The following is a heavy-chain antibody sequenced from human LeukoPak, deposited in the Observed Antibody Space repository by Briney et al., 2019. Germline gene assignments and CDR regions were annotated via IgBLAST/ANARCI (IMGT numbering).Heavy chain of an antibody. V-gene: IGHV3-23*01. D-gene: IGHD3-3*01. CDR3: ARGFGVAYYYYSMDV. CDR1: GGPFSGYY. J-gene: IGHJ6*03. CDR2: ISGSGGST. Sequence: HPSETLSLTCVVYGGPFSGYYWSWVRQAPGKGLEWVSAISGSGGSTYYADSVKGRFTISRDNSKNTLYLQMNSLRAEDTAVYYCARGFGVAYYYYSMDVWGKGTTVTISS.